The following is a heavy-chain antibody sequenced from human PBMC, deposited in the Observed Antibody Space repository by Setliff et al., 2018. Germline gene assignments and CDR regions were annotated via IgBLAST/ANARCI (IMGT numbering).Heavy chain of an antibody. CDR1: GLTFSSYS. J-gene: IGHJ4*02. Sequence: PGGSLRLSCAASGLTFSSYSMNWVRQAPGKGLEWVSPISSSSSYIYYADSVKGRFTISRDNAKNSLYLQMNSLRAEDTAVYYCARDAPDYYDSSGYYNYWGQGTLVTVSS. D-gene: IGHD3-22*01. CDR3: ARDAPDYYDSSGYYNY. CDR2: ISSSSSYI. V-gene: IGHV3-21*01.